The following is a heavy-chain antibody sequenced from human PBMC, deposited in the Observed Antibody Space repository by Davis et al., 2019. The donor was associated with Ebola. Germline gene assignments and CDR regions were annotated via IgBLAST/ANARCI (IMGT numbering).Heavy chain of an antibody. CDR2: ISYDGSNK. CDR3: AKDPPYYYDSSGYYYGYFQH. CDR1: GFTFSSYG. J-gene: IGHJ1*01. D-gene: IGHD3-22*01. V-gene: IGHV3-30*18. Sequence: GGSLRLSCAASGFTFSSYGMHWVRQAPGKGLEWVAVISYDGSNKYYADSVKGRFTVSRDNSKKTMYLQMNSLRAEDTAVYYCAKDPPYYYDSSGYYYGYFQHWGQGTLVTVSS.